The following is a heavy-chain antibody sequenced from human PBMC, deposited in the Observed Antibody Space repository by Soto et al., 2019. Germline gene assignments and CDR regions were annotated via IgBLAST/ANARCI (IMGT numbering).Heavy chain of an antibody. CDR2: IYYSGST. V-gene: IGHV4-39*01. CDR3: ASPGRYYYGSGSYFPFDY. D-gene: IGHD3-10*01. J-gene: IGHJ4*02. Sequence: SETLSLTCTVSGGSIRSSSYYWGWIRQPPGKGLEWIGSIYYSGSTYYNPSLKSRVTISVDTSKNQFSLKLSSVTAADTAVYYCASPGRYYYGSGSYFPFDYWGQGTLVTVSS. CDR1: GGSIRSSSYY.